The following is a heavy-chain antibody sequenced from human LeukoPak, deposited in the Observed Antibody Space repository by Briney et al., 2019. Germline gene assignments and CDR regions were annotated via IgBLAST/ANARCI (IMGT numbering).Heavy chain of an antibody. CDR2: ISSGSSTT. Sequence: GGSLRLSCAASGFTFSSYSMNWVRQAPGKGLEWVSYISSGSSTTYYVDSVKGRFTISRDNAKNSLYLQMNSLRDEDTAVYYCAGARTYYYAMDVWSQGTTVTVSS. J-gene: IGHJ6*02. CDR3: AGARTYYYAMDV. CDR1: GFTFSSYS. V-gene: IGHV3-48*02.